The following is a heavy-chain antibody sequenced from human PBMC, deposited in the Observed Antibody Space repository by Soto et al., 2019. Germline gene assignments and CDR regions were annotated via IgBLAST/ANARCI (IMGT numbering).Heavy chain of an antibody. CDR2: INPSGGST. V-gene: IGHV1-46*01. Sequence: AAVKVACKASGWTFTNYYMHWLRQAPGQGLEWMGIINPSGGSTSYAQKFQGRVTMTRDTSTSTVYMELSSLRSEDTAVYYCARDGGDYDSGGMDVWGQGTTVTVSS. CDR1: GWTFTNYY. D-gene: IGHD3-3*01. CDR3: ARDGGDYDSGGMDV. J-gene: IGHJ6*02.